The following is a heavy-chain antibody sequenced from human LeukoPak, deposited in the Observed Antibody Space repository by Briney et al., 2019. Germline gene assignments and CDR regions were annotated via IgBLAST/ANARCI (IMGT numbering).Heavy chain of an antibody. CDR1: GGSFSGYY. CDR3: ARAPVATPSEFDY. CDR2: INHSGST. Sequence: KPSETLSLTCAVYGGSFSGYYWSWIRQPPGKGLEWIGEINHSGSTNYNPSLKSRVTISVDTSKNQFSLKLSSVTAADTAVYYCARAPVATPSEFDYWGQGTLVTVSS. D-gene: IGHD5-12*01. V-gene: IGHV4-34*01. J-gene: IGHJ4*02.